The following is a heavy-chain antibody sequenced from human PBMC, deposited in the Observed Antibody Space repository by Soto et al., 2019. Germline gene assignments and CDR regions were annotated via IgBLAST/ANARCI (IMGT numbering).Heavy chain of an antibody. CDR2: IYYSGST. CDR3: ARDRYYYGSGSYYSGSRYYYYGMDV. Sequence: PSETLSLTCTVSGGSISSGGYYWSWIRQHPGKGLEWIGYIYYSGSTYYNPSLKSRVTISVDTSKNQFSLKLSSVTAADTAVYYCARDRYYYGSGSYYSGSRYYYYGMDVWGQGTTVTVSS. J-gene: IGHJ6*02. CDR1: GGSISSGGYY. D-gene: IGHD3-10*01. V-gene: IGHV4-31*03.